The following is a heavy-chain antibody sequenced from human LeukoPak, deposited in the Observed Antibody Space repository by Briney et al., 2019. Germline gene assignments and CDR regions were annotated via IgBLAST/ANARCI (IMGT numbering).Heavy chain of an antibody. Sequence: PSETLSLSCTVFGGSISTSSSYWGWIRQPPGKGLEWIGSIYYSGSTYYNPSLKSRVTISVDTSRNQFSLKLSSVSAADTAVYYCARGLGYGSGSYYLGFDMWGQGTIVTVSS. CDR3: ARGLGYGSGSYYLGFDM. D-gene: IGHD3-10*01. J-gene: IGHJ3*02. CDR2: IYYSGST. CDR1: GGSISTSSSY. V-gene: IGHV4-39*01.